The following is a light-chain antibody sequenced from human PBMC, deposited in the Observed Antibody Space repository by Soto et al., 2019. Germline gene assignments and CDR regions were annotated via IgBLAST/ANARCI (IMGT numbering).Light chain of an antibody. Sequence: EIVLAQSPGTLSLSPGEGVTLSCRASQSVQFNYLAWYQQKPGQAPRLLIYDASNRAPGIPARFSGSGSGTDFTLTISSLEPEDFAVYYCQQRQYWPPITFGQGTRLEIK. CDR1: QSVQFNY. V-gene: IGKV3-11*01. CDR3: QQRQYWPPIT. CDR2: DAS. J-gene: IGKJ5*01.